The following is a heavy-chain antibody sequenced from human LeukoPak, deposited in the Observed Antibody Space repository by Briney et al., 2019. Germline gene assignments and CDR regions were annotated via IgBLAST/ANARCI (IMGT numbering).Heavy chain of an antibody. J-gene: IGHJ4*02. CDR3: ARQSAAAGDFDH. Sequence: SETLSLTCTVSGGSISSYYWSWIRQPPGKGLEWIGYIYYSGSTNYNPSLKSRVTISVDTSKNQFSLKLSSVTAADTAVYYCARQSAAAGDFDHWGQGTLVTVSS. V-gene: IGHV4-59*08. CDR2: IYYSGST. D-gene: IGHD6-13*01. CDR1: GGSISSYY.